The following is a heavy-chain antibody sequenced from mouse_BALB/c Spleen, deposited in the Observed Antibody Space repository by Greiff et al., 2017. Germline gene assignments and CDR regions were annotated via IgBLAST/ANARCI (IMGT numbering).Heavy chain of an antibody. D-gene: IGHD2-4*01. Sequence: EVQLVESGGGLVKPGGSLKLSCAASGFTFSSYAMSWVRQSPEKRLEWVAEISSGGSYTYYPDTVTGRFTISRDNAKNTLYLEMSSLRSEDTAMYYCARGKYDYDEAWFAYWGQGTLVTVSA. CDR3: ARGKYDYDEAWFAY. CDR1: GFTFSSYA. J-gene: IGHJ3*01. V-gene: IGHV5-9-4*01. CDR2: ISSGGSYT.